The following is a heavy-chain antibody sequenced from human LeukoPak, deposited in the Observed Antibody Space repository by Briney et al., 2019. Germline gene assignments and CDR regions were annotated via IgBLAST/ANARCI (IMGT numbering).Heavy chain of an antibody. D-gene: IGHD2-2*01. CDR2: INHSGNT. V-gene: IGHV4-34*01. CDR3: AREKGVVPAASEFDY. CDR1: GGSFSGYY. Sequence: SETLSLTCAVHGGSFSGYYWSWIRQPPGKGLEWIGEINHSGNTNYNPSLKSRVTISVDTSKNQFSVKLSSVTAADTAVYYCAREKGVVPAASEFDYWGQGTLVTVSS. J-gene: IGHJ4*02.